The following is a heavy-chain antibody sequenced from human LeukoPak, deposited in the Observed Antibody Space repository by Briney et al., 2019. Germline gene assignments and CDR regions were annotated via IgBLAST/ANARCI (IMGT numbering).Heavy chain of an antibody. CDR2: IYYSGST. D-gene: IGHD6-19*01. Sequence: KPSETLSLTCTVSGVSISSYYWSWIRQPPGKGLEWIGYIYYSGSTNYNPSLKSRVTISVDTSKNQFSLKLSSVTAADTAVYYCARAVADYYFDYWGQGTLVTVSS. V-gene: IGHV4-59*01. CDR3: ARAVADYYFDY. CDR1: GVSISSYY. J-gene: IGHJ4*02.